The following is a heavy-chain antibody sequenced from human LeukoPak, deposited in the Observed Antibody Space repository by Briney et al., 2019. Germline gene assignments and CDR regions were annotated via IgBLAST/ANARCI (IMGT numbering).Heavy chain of an antibody. CDR1: GYTFTSYG. D-gene: IGHD3-9*01. CDR2: ISAYNGNT. CDR3: ARLYSLRSGYDILTSWLDP. V-gene: IGHV1-18*01. J-gene: IGHJ5*02. Sequence: ASVKVSCTASGYTFTSYGISWVRQAPGQGLEWMGWISAYNGNTNYAQKLQGRVTMNTDTSTSTAYTELRSLRSDDTAVYSCARLYSLRSGYDILTSWLDPWGQGTLVTVSS.